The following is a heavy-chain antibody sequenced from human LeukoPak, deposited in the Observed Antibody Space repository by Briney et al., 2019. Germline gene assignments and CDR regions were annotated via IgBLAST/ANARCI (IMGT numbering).Heavy chain of an antibody. Sequence: GASVKVSCKASGGTLSSYAISWVRQAPGQGLEWMGGIIPIFGTANYAQKFQGRVTITADESTSTAYMELSSLRSEDTAVYYCAKSYNGYESKPDYWGQGTLVTVSS. D-gene: IGHD5-12*01. J-gene: IGHJ4*02. CDR3: AKSYNGYESKPDY. V-gene: IGHV1-69*13. CDR1: GGTLSSYA. CDR2: IIPIFGTA.